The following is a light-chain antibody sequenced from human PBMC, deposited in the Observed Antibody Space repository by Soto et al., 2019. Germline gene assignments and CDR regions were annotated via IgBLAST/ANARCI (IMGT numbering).Light chain of an antibody. V-gene: IGKV1-9*01. Sequence: DVQLTQTPSFLSASVGDRVTITCRASRDISTYLAWYQQKPGKAPKLLIYAASTLHTGVPSRFSGSGSGTEFTLTISSLQPEDFATFYCQQTYSIPYTFGQGTKLEIK. CDR3: QQTYSIPYT. CDR2: AAS. J-gene: IGKJ2*01. CDR1: RDISTY.